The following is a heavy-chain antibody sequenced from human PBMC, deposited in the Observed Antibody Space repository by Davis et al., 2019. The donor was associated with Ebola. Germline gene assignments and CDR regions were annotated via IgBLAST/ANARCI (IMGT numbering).Heavy chain of an antibody. D-gene: IGHD1-26*01. CDR1: GFIFRNYV. V-gene: IGHV3-23*01. J-gene: IGHJ3*01. Sequence: GESLKISCAASGFIFRNYVMSWVRQAPGKGLEWVSTLGTSADTYYADSVKGRFTISRDNSRNNLYLQMNGLRVEDTAIYYCAKDTSNIWFDVWGQGTMVTVSS. CDR2: LGTSADT. CDR3: AKDTSNIWFDV.